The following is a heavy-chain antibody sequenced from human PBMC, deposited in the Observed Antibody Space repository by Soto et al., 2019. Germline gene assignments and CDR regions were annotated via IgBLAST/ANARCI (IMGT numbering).Heavy chain of an antibody. CDR3: ARDSFRNTFGGVIVAGLDS. D-gene: IGHD3-16*02. V-gene: IGHV4-61*01. Sequence: ETLSLTCTVTGGSVSSGSYFMRWLRQPPGKGLEWIGYIYSSGSTNYNPSLKSRVTISVDTSKKQFSLKLSSVTAADTAVYYCARDSFRNTFGGVIVAGLDSWGQGTLVTVSS. CDR1: GGSVSSGSYF. J-gene: IGHJ4*02. CDR2: IYSSGST.